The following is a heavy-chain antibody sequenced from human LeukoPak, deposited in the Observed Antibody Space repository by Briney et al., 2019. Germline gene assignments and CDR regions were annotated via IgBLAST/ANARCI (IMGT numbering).Heavy chain of an antibody. J-gene: IGHJ4*02. CDR1: GYSFTSYW. CDR3: ARQSNQDIVATISDY. V-gene: IGHV5-51*01. D-gene: IGHD5-12*01. Sequence: GESLKISXKGSGYSFTSYWIGWVRQLPGKGREWMGIIYPGDSDTNYSPSFQGQVTISAEKSISTAYLQWSSLKASDTAMYYCARQSNQDIVATISDYWGQGTLVTVSS. CDR2: IYPGDSDT.